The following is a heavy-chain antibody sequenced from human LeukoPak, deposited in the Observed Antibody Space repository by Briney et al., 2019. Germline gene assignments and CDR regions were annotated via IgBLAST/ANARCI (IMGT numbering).Heavy chain of an antibody. D-gene: IGHD1-14*01. CDR1: GGSISSGGYY. J-gene: IGHJ6*02. Sequence: PSETLSLTCTVSGGSISSGGYYWSWIRQHPGKGLEWIGYIYYSGSTYYNPSLKSRVTISVGTSKNQFSLKLSSVTAADTAVYYCARDLRVNPYYYYGMDVWGQGTTVTVSS. V-gene: IGHV4-31*03. CDR2: IYYSGST. CDR3: ARDLRVNPYYYYGMDV.